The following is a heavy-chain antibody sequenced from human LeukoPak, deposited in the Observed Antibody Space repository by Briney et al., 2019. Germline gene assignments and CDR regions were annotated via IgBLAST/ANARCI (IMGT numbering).Heavy chain of an antibody. J-gene: IGHJ4*02. CDR3: VRGNDYGGPHY. Sequence: GGSLRLSCVASGFIFNDYSMNWVRQAPGKGLVWVSRIDRDGSRINYADSVKGRFTISRDNGKNTLFLQMNSLRAEDAAVYYCVRGNDYGGPHYWGQGTLVTVST. CDR1: GFIFNDYS. V-gene: IGHV3-74*01. CDR2: IDRDGSRI. D-gene: IGHD4-23*01.